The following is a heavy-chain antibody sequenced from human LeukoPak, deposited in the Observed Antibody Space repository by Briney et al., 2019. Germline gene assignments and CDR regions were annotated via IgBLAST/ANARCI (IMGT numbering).Heavy chain of an antibody. D-gene: IGHD1-1*01. CDR2: ISGSGSTK. CDR3: ARGLQENDWFDP. V-gene: IGHV3-11*01. Sequence: GGSLRLSCAVSGITLSNYAMSWVRQAPGKGLEWISYISGSGSTKYYADSVKGRFTISRDNARDSLFLQMDSLTADDTAVYYCARGLQENDWFDPWGQGTLVTVSS. CDR1: GITLSNYA. J-gene: IGHJ5*02.